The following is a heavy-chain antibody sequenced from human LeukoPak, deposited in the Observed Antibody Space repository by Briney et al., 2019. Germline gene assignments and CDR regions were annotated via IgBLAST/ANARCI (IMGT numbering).Heavy chain of an antibody. CDR1: GYTFTSYG. Sequence: ASVKVSCKASGYTFTSYGVSWVRQAPGQGREWMGWISAYNGNTNYAQKLQGRVTMTTDTSTSTAYMELRSLRSADTDVYYCAKDIMITFGGVFRGLPGDGDDAFDIWGQGTMVTVSS. V-gene: IGHV1-18*01. J-gene: IGHJ3*02. CDR3: AKDIMITFGGVFRGLPGDGDDAFDI. CDR2: ISAYNGNT. D-gene: IGHD3-16*01.